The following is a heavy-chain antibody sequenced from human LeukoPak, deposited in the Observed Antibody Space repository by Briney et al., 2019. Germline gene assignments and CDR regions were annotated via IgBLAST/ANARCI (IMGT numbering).Heavy chain of an antibody. CDR2: ISVYNGNT. CDR1: GYTFTSYG. D-gene: IGHD3-10*01. CDR3: ARGVAGEPYYLDY. V-gene: IGHV1-18*01. J-gene: IGHJ4*02. Sequence: GASVKVSCKASGYTFTSYGISWVRQAPGQGLEWMGWISVYNGNTNYAQNLQGRVTMTTDTSTSTAYMDLRSLTSDDTAVYYCARGVAGEPYYLDYWGQGTLVTVSS.